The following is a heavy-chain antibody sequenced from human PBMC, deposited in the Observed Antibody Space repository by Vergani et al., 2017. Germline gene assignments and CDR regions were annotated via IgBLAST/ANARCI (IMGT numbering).Heavy chain of an antibody. CDR2: INPNSGGT. D-gene: IGHD6-19*01. CDR3: ARDLGIAVAGGNWFDP. V-gene: IGHV1-2*02. CDR1: GYTFTGYY. J-gene: IGHJ5*02. Sequence: QVQLVQSGAEVKKPGASVTVSCKASGYTFTGYYMHWVRQAPGQGLEWMGWINPNSGGTNYAQKFQGRVTMTRDTSISTAYMELSRLRSDDTAVYYCARDLGIAVAGGNWFDPWGQGTLVTVSS.